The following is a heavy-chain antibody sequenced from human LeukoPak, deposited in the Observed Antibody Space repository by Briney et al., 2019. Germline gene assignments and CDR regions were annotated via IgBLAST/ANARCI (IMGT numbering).Heavy chain of an antibody. CDR3: ARGALDYGDYFDY. Sequence: GGSLRLSCAASGFTFSSYVMDWVRQAPGKGLEWVALISNDGSGTYYADSVKGRFTISRDNSKNTLYLQMNSLRAEDTAVYYCARGALDYGDYFDYWGQGTLVTVSS. CDR1: GFTFSSYV. J-gene: IGHJ4*02. CDR2: ISNDGSGT. D-gene: IGHD4-17*01. V-gene: IGHV3-30*04.